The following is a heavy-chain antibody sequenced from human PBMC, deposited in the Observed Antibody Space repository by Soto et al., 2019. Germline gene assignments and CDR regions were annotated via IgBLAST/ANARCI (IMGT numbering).Heavy chain of an antibody. Sequence: QVQLQQWGAGLLKPSEILSLNCAVYGGSFSGYYWSWIRQPPGKGLEWIGEINHRGSINYNPSLKSRVTMSVNTSKNQFSLKLNSVTAADTAVVYCARGSRRRIPAASGRDYYYHGLDVWGQGTAVTVSS. CDR2: INHRGSI. CDR1: GGSFSGYY. V-gene: IGHV4-34*01. CDR3: ARGSRRRIPAASGRDYYYHGLDV. J-gene: IGHJ6*02. D-gene: IGHD2-15*01.